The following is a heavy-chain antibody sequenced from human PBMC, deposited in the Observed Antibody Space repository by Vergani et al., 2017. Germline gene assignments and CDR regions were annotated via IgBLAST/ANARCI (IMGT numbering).Heavy chain of an antibody. J-gene: IGHJ4*02. CDR3: ARREGNAWQFDF. Sequence: QLHLQESGPGLVKPSGTLSLTCTVSGGSISRSTHYWGWIRQPPGKGLEWIGSIYYSGKTYYNPSLKSRVTISVDTSKNHFSLKLSSVTASDTAVYYCARREGNAWQFDFWGQGALVTVSS. V-gene: IGHV4-39*02. CDR2: IYYSGKT. D-gene: IGHD2-2*01. CDR1: GGSISRSTHY.